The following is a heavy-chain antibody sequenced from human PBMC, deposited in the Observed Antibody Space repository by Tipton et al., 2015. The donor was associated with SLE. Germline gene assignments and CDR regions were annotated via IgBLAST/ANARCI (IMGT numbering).Heavy chain of an antibody. J-gene: IGHJ3*02. CDR3: ARAYCSSTSCIDAFDI. D-gene: IGHD2-2*01. V-gene: IGHV3-7*01. CDR1: GFTFSSSW. CDR2: IKQEGSET. Sequence: SLRLSCAAAGFTFSSSWMNWVRQAPGKGLEWVANIKQEGSETYYVDSVKGRFTISRDNAKNSLYLQMNSLRAEDTAVYYCARAYCSSTSCIDAFDIWGQGTMVTVSS.